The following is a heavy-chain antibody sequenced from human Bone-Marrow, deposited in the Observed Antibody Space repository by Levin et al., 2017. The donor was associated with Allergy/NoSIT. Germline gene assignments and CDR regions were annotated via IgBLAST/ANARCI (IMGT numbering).Heavy chain of an antibody. V-gene: IGHV3-43*01. CDR2: LSWDGSAR. CDR1: GFTFDDHS. CDR3: VRDPTTGTTDWYFDL. J-gene: IGHJ2*01. Sequence: GGSLRLSCAASGFTFDDHSMHWVRQVPGKGLEWVSLLSWDGSARYYADSVKGRFTVSRDNSKQSLYLQMNSLTTEDTGFYYCVRDPTTGTTDWYFDLWGPGTLVTVSS. D-gene: IGHD4-17*01.